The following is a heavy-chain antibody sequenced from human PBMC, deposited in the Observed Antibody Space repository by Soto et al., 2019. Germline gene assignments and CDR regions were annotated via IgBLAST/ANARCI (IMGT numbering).Heavy chain of an antibody. Sequence: NPSETLSLTCAVSGGSISSSNWWSWVRQPPGKGLEWIGEIYHSGSTNYNPSLKSRVTISVDKSKNQFSLKLSSVTAADTAVYYCARKTRVVTPYDYWGQGTLVTVSS. CDR2: IYHSGST. CDR1: GGSISSSNW. CDR3: ARKTRVVTPYDY. D-gene: IGHD2-21*02. J-gene: IGHJ4*02. V-gene: IGHV4-4*02.